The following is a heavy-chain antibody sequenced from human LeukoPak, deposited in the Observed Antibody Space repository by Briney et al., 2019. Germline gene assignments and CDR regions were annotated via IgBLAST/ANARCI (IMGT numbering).Heavy chain of an antibody. CDR2: ISSSSSYI. V-gene: IGHV3-21*01. CDR3: AGHYDFWSGYYTEDY. Sequence: PGGSLRLSCAASGFTFSSYRMNWVRQAPGKGLEWVSSISSSSSYIYYADSVKGRFTISRDNAKNSLYLQMNSLRAEDTAVYYCAGHYDFWSGYYTEDYWGQGTLVTVSS. CDR1: GFTFSSYR. J-gene: IGHJ4*02. D-gene: IGHD3-3*01.